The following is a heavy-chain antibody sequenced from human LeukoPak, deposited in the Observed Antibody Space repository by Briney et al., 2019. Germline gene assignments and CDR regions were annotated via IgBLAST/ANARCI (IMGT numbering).Heavy chain of an antibody. CDR2: IYHSGST. Sequence: SETLSLTCTVSGGSISSSSYYWGWIRQPPGKGLEWIGSIYHSGSTNYNPSLKSRVTISVDKSKNQFSLKLSSVTAADTAVYYCARVNWQGTWNWFDPWGQGTLVTVSS. J-gene: IGHJ5*02. CDR3: ARVNWQGTWNWFDP. V-gene: IGHV4-39*07. D-gene: IGHD1-1*01. CDR1: GGSISSSSYY.